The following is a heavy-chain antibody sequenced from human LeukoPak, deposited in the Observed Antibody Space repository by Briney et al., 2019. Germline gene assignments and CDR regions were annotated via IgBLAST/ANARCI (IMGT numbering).Heavy chain of an antibody. CDR1: GFTFDDYG. V-gene: IGHV3-20*04. J-gene: IGHJ4*02. CDR3: ARGWFGESFDY. D-gene: IGHD3-10*01. CDR2: INWNGGST. Sequence: GGSLRLSCAASGFTFDDYGMSWVRQAPGKGLEWVSGINWNGGSTGYADSVKGRFTISRDNAKNSLYLQMNSPRAEDTALYYCARGWFGESFDYWGQGTLVTVSS.